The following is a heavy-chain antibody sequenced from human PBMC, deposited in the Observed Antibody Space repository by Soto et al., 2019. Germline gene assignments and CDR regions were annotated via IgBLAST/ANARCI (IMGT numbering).Heavy chain of an antibody. J-gene: IGHJ5*02. CDR2: IYYSGST. Sequence: PSETLSLTCTVSGGSVSSGSYYWSWIRQPPGKGLEWIGYIYYSGSTNYNPSLKSRVTISVDTSKNQFSLKLSSETAADTAVYYCARDVRYYYGSGSHNWFDPWGQGTLVTVSS. D-gene: IGHD3-10*01. CDR1: GGSVSSGSYY. CDR3: ARDVRYYYGSGSHNWFDP. V-gene: IGHV4-61*01.